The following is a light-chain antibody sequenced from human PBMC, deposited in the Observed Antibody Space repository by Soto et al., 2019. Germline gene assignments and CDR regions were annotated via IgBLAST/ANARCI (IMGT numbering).Light chain of an antibody. Sequence: DIQMTQSPSSLSASVGDSVTITCQASQDIINYLNWYQQKPGKAPKLLIYDASNLETGVPPRFSGSGSGTDFTFTISSLQPEDIATYYCHQYDNVPFTFGPGTKVEIK. CDR3: HQYDNVPFT. J-gene: IGKJ3*01. CDR2: DAS. CDR1: QDIINY. V-gene: IGKV1-33*01.